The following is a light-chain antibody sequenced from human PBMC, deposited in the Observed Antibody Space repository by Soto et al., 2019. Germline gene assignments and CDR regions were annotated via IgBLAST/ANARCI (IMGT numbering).Light chain of an antibody. V-gene: IGLV1-44*01. CDR3: GAWDASLIGYV. Sequence: QSVLTQPPSASGTPGQRVTISCSGGSSNIGRNTVNWFQHLPGTAPKLLIYSNNQRPSGVPDRFSGSKSGTSASLAISGLQSEDEAEYYCGAWDASLIGYVFGTGTKVTVL. CDR1: SSNIGRNT. CDR2: SNN. J-gene: IGLJ1*01.